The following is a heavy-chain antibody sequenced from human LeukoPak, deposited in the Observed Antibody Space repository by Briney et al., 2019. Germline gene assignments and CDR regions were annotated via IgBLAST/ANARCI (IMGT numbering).Heavy chain of an antibody. Sequence: PGGSLRLSCAASGFTFTSYWMSWVRQAPGNGLEWVANIKQDGSEQYYVDSVKGRFTISRDNAKNSLYLQMNSLRVEDTAVYYCTAATVTNGFVIYWGQGTLVTVSS. CDR3: TAATVTNGFVIY. CDR2: IKQDGSEQ. J-gene: IGHJ4*02. D-gene: IGHD4-17*01. CDR1: GFTFTSYW. V-gene: IGHV3-7*03.